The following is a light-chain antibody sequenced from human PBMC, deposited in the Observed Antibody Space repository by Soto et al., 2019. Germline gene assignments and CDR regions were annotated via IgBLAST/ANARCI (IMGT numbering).Light chain of an antibody. Sequence: CTGTSSDVGAYNFVSWYQQHPGKVPKLXXXXVXXRXSGXXXXFSGSKSGNTASLTISGLQAEDEGDYYCSSYTXSSTHVFGSGTKVTVL. CDR3: SSYTXSSTHV. J-gene: IGLJ1*01. CDR1: SSDVGAYNF. CDR2: XVX. V-gene: IGLV2-14*03.